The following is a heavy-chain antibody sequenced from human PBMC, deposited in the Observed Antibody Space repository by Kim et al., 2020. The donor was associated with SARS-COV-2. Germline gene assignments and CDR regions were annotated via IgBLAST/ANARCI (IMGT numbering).Heavy chain of an antibody. CDR2: ISYDGSKK. CDR3: ARGSGVTEGY. Sequence: GGSLRLSCAASGFTFSSYAMHWVRQAPGKGLEWVAVISYDGSKKYYADSVKGRFTISRDNSNNTLYLQMDSLRTEDTAVYYCARGSGVTEGYWGQGTLVT. D-gene: IGHD2-21*02. J-gene: IGHJ4*02. CDR1: GFTFSSYA. V-gene: IGHV3-30-3*01.